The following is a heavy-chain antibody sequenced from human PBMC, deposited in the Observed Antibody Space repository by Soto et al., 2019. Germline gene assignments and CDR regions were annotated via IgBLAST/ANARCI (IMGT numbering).Heavy chain of an antibody. D-gene: IGHD3-22*01. CDR2: IIPIFGTA. V-gene: IGHV1-69*13. J-gene: IGHJ4*02. CDR1: GGTFSSYA. Sequence: SVKVSCKASGGTFSSYAISWVRQAPGQGLEWMGGIIPIFGTANYAQKFQGRVTITADESTSTAYMELSSLRSEDTAVYYCARASYYHDGSGPIDYWGQGTLVTVSS. CDR3: ARASYYHDGSGPIDY.